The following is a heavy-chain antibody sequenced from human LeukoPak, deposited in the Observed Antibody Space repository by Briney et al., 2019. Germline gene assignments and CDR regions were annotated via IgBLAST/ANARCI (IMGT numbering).Heavy chain of an antibody. J-gene: IGHJ4*02. CDR2: MTYDVITE. V-gene: IGHV3-30*01. D-gene: IGHD6-19*01. Sequence: GGSLSLSSAASLLTFSTYALHWVGQAPGKGGEGVAVMTYDVITEFYADLVKGRFTISRDNSKNPLYVQMNSVRAEDTAVYYCAREYMSGWYDYWGQGTLVTVSS. CDR1: LLTFSTYA. CDR3: AREYMSGWYDY.